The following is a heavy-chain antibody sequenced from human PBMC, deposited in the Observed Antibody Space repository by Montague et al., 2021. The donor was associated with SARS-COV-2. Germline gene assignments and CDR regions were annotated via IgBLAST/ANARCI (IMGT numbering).Heavy chain of an antibody. D-gene: IGHD6-13*01. J-gene: IGHJ6*02. CDR2: IGGSGGGP. CDR3: AKGGLGAAAGSFFYYGLDV. V-gene: IGHV3-23*01. CDR1: GFTFSNFA. Sequence: SLRLSCAASGFTFSNFAMTWVRQAPGKGLEWVSAIGGSGGGPYYADSVKGRFTMSRDNFKDTLFLQMNSLRAEDTAVYYCAKGGLGAAAGSFFYYGLDVWGQGTLVTVSS.